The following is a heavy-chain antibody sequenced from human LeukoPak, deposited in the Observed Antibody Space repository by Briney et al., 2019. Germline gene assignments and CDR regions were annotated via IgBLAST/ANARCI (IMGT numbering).Heavy chain of an antibody. CDR1: GYTFTSYD. CDR3: ATFNYDFWSGYYSFYYYYGMDV. V-gene: IGHV1-8*01. CDR2: MNPNSGNT. J-gene: IGHJ6*02. D-gene: IGHD3-3*01. Sequence: ASVKVSCKASGYTFTSYDINWVRQATGQGLEWMGWMNPNSGNTGYAQKFQGRVTMTRNTSISTAYMELSSLRSEDTAVYYCATFNYDFWSGYYSFYYYYGMDVWGQGTTVTVSS.